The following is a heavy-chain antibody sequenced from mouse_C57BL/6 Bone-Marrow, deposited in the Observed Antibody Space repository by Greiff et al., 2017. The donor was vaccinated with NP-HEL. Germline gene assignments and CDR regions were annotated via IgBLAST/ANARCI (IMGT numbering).Heavy chain of an antibody. CDR3: ARGSYDGYYEYFDD. CDR2: FHPYNDDT. V-gene: IGHV1-47*01. D-gene: IGHD2-3*01. Sequence: QVHVKQSGAELVKPGASVKMSCKASGYTFTTYPIEWMKQNHGKSLEWIGNFHPYNDDTKYNEKFKGKATLTVEKSSSTVYLELSRLTSDDSAVYYCARGSYDGYYEYFDDWGKGTTLTVSS. CDR1: GYTFTTYP. J-gene: IGHJ2*01.